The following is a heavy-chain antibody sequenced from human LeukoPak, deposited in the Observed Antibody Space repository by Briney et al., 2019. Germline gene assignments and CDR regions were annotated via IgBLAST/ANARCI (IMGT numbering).Heavy chain of an antibody. CDR3: AKYYYGSGSPIFDY. CDR2: ISGSGGST. J-gene: IGHJ4*02. CDR1: GFTFSSYA. V-gene: IGHV3-23*01. Sequence: GGSLRLSCAASGFTFSSYAMSWVRQAPGKGLEWVSAISGSGGSTYYADSVKGRFTISRDNSKYTLYLQMNSLRAEDTAVYYCAKYYYGSGSPIFDYWGQGTLVTVSS. D-gene: IGHD3-10*01.